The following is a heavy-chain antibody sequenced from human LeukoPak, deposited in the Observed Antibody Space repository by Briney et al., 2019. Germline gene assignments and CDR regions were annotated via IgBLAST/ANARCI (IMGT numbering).Heavy chain of an antibody. CDR3: ARGGVAAAGTGNYYYGMDV. V-gene: IGHV1-2*02. D-gene: IGHD6-13*01. J-gene: IGHJ6*02. CDR2: INTNSGGT. Sequence: SVKVSCKASGYTFTGYYMHWVRQAPGQGLEWMGWINTNSGGTKYAQKFQGRVTMTRDTSISTDYMELSRLRSDDTAVYYCARGGVAAAGTGNYYYGMDVWGQGTTVTVSS. CDR1: GYTFTGYY.